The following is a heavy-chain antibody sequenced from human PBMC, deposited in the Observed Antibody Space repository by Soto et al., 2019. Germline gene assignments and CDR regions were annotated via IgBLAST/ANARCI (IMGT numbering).Heavy chain of an antibody. CDR1: GFTFSSYA. CDR2: ISGSGGST. D-gene: IGHD3-16*02. J-gene: IGHJ4*02. CDR3: ANGGLRLGELSLYEPDDY. Sequence: GGSLRLSCAASGFTFSSYAMSWVRQAPGKGLEWVSAISGSGGSTYYADAVKGRFTISRDNSKNTLYLQMNSLIAEDTAVYYCANGGLRLGELSLYEPDDYWGQGTLVTVSS. V-gene: IGHV3-23*01.